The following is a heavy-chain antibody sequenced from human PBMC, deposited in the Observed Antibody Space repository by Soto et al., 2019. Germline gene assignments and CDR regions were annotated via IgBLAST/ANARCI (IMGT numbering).Heavy chain of an antibody. CDR1: GYTFTGYY. V-gene: IGHV1-2*04. CDR2: VNPNTGDT. CDR3: ARAQGAVAGVSFDY. D-gene: IGHD6-19*01. Sequence: QVQLVQSGAEVKKPGASVKVSCKASGYTFTGYYLHWVRQAPGQGLEWMGWVNPNTGDTNYAQKFQDWVTMTRDTSINMAYMELNRLKSDDTAVYYCARAQGAVAGVSFDYWGQGTLVAVSS. J-gene: IGHJ4*02.